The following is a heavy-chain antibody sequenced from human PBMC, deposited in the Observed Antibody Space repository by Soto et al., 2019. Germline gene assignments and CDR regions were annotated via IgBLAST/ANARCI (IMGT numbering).Heavy chain of an antibody. CDR2: ISGSGGST. CDR3: AKDDWIQRWSPYFDY. CDR1: GFTFSSYA. Sequence: EVQLLESGGGLVQPGGSQRLSCAASGFTFSSYAMSWVRQAPGKGLEWVSAISGSGGSTYYADSVKGRFTISRDNSKNTLYLQMKGLRAEDTAVYYCAKDDWIQRWSPYFDYWGQGTLVTVSS. V-gene: IGHV3-23*01. J-gene: IGHJ4*02. D-gene: IGHD5-18*01.